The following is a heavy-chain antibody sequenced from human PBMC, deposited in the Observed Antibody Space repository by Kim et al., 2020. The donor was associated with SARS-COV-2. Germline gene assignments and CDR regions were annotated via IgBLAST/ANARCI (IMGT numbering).Heavy chain of an antibody. CDR3: ARPGGDSAGAFDI. D-gene: IGHD3-16*01. CDR1: GGSISSSSYY. CDR2: IYYSGST. Sequence: SETLSLTCTVSGGSISSSSYYWGWIRQPPGKGLEWIGSIYYSGSTYYNPSLKSRVTISVDTSKNQFSLKLSSVTAADTAVYYCARPGGDSAGAFDIWGQGTMVTVSS. J-gene: IGHJ3*02. V-gene: IGHV4-39*01.